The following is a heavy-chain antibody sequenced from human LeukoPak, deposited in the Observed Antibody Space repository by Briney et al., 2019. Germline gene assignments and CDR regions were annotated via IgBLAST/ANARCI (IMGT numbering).Heavy chain of an antibody. V-gene: IGHV3-23*01. CDR1: GFTFNSYA. J-gene: IGHJ1*01. Sequence: GGSLRLSCAASGFTFNSYAMSWVRQAPGKGLEWVSDISGSGGSTYYADSVKGRFTISRDSSKNTLYLQMNSLRAEDTAVYYCARGIHIAAVEEYFQHWGQGTLVTVSS. CDR3: ARGIHIAAVEEYFQH. CDR2: ISGSGGST. D-gene: IGHD6-13*01.